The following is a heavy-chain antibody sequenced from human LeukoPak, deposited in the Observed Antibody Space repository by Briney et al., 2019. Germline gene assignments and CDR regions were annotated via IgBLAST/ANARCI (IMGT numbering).Heavy chain of an antibody. V-gene: IGHV3-23*01. J-gene: IGHJ3*01. Sequence: GGSLRLSCEASGVTFSSYVMSWVRQAPGKGPEWVSGISGSGGGTYCADFVKGRFAISRDNSKNTLYLQMNSLRAEDSAVYYCVQEGPRGLAFDVWGQGTKVTVSS. CDR3: VQEGPRGLAFDV. CDR1: GVTFSSYV. CDR2: ISGSGGGT.